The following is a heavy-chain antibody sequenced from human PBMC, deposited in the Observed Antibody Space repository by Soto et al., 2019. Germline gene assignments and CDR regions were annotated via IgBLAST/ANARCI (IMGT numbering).Heavy chain of an antibody. CDR2: INAGNGNT. V-gene: IGHV1-3*01. Sequence: ASVKVSCKASGYTFTSYAMHWVRQAPGQRLEWMGWINAGNGNTKYSQKFQGRVTITRDTSASTAYMELSSLRSEDTAVYYCARSLTMVRGVPADFDYWGQGTLVTV. CDR1: GYTFTSYA. CDR3: ARSLTMVRGVPADFDY. J-gene: IGHJ4*02. D-gene: IGHD3-10*01.